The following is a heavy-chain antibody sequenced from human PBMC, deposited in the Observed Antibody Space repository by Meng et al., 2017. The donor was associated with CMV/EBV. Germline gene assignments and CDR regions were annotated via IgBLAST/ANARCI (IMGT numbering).Heavy chain of an antibody. D-gene: IGHD6-13*01. CDR3: ARVEELVGWGGGAITVPDY. J-gene: IGHJ4*02. Sequence: ASVKVSCKASGYTFTSYGISWVRQAPGQGLEWMGWISAYNGNTNYAQKLQGRVTMTTDTSTSTAYMGLRSLRSDDTAVYYCARVEELVGWGGGAITVPDYWGQGTLVTVSS. V-gene: IGHV1-18*01. CDR1: GYTFTSYG. CDR2: ISAYNGNT.